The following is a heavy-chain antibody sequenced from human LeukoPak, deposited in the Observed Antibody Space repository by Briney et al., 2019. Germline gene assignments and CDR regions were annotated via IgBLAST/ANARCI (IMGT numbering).Heavy chain of an antibody. Sequence: QPGGSLRHSCAASGFTFSRYEMNWVRQAPGKGLEWVAYISRSGTTIYYAGSVKGRFTISRDNAKNSLYLQMNSLRAEDTAVYYCARRDVYAFDSWGQGTLVTVSP. D-gene: IGHD2/OR15-2a*01. V-gene: IGHV3-48*03. J-gene: IGHJ4*02. CDR3: ARRDVYAFDS. CDR1: GFTFSRYE. CDR2: ISRSGTTI.